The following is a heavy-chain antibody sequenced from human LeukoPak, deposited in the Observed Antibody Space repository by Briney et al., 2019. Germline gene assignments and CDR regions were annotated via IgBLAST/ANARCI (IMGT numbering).Heavy chain of an antibody. Sequence: AGSLRLSCAASGFTFSGYSMNWVRQAPGKGLEWVSYISSSGGTIYYADSVKGRFTISRDNAKNSLYLQMNSLRDEDTAVYYCARVVRYTSVVCDYWGQGTLVSVSS. CDR3: ARVVRYTSVVCDY. CDR2: ISSSGGTI. V-gene: IGHV3-48*02. CDR1: GFTFSGYS. D-gene: IGHD6-19*01. J-gene: IGHJ4*02.